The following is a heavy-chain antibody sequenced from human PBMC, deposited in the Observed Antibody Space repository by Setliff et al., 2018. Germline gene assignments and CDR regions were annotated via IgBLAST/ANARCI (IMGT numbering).Heavy chain of an antibody. J-gene: IGHJ3*01. V-gene: IGHV4-4*07. CDR3: AREVGTSTSSDACDV. D-gene: IGHD1-26*01. CDR1: GGSISSYY. Sequence: SETLSLTCTVSGGSISSYYWSWIRQPAGKGLEWIGRIYTSGSAYYNPSLKSRVTMSVDTSKNQFSLHLTSVTAADTAVYYCAREVGTSTSSDACDVWGQGMMVTVSS. CDR2: IYTSGSA.